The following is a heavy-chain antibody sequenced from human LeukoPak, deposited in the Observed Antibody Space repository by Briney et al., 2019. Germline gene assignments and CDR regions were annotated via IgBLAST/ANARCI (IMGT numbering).Heavy chain of an antibody. CDR3: ARVEDYDILTGFDY. CDR1: GFTFSDYS. CDR2: ITSSSNYI. D-gene: IGHD3-9*01. Sequence: GGSLRLSCAASGFTFSDYSMNWVRQAPGKGLEWVSLITSSSNYIYYADSVKGRFTVSGDNAKKSLYLQMNSLRAEDTAVYYCARVEDYDILTGFDYWGQGTLVTVSS. V-gene: IGHV3-21*01. J-gene: IGHJ4*02.